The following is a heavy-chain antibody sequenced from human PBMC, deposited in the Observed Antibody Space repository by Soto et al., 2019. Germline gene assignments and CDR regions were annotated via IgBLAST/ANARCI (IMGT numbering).Heavy chain of an antibody. D-gene: IGHD3-3*01. V-gene: IGHV1-8*01. CDR1: GYTFTSYD. J-gene: IGHJ5*02. CDR3: ARGLIGTIFGVVIIAGDWFDP. Sequence: GASVKVSCKASGYTFTSYDINWVRQATGQGLEWMGWMNPNSGNTGYAQKFQGRVTMTRNTSISTAYMELSSLRSEDTAVYYCARGLIGTIFGVVIIAGDWFDPWGQGTLVTVSS. CDR2: MNPNSGNT.